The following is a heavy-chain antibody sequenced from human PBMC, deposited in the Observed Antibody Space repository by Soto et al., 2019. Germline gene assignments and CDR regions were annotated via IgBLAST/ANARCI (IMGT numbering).Heavy chain of an antibody. Sequence: QVQVLQSGAEVKKPGASVKVSCKTSGYTFTDYDINWVRQAPGQGLEWMGWVSPDHNNAGYAQKFQRRVTMTTNNSINTAYMELTSLRFEDTAVYYCAVTTGYWGQGSMVTVSS. CDR2: VSPDHNNA. V-gene: IGHV1-8*02. CDR3: AVTTGY. CDR1: GYTFTDYD. D-gene: IGHD4-17*01. J-gene: IGHJ4*02.